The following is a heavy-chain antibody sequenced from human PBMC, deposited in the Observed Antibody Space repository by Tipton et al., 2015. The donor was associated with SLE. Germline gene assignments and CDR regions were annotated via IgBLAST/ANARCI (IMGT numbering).Heavy chain of an antibody. V-gene: IGHV3-48*01. CDR2: INSANGNK. D-gene: IGHD1-26*01. CDR3: ARDLSSGSYSFDY. Sequence: SLRLSCAASGFAFSGYSMNWVRQAPGKGLEWVSYINSANGNKYYADSVKGRFTISGDNARNSLYLQMNSLRAEDTAIYYCARDLSSGSYSFDYWGQGTLVTVSS. CDR1: GFAFSGYS. J-gene: IGHJ4*02.